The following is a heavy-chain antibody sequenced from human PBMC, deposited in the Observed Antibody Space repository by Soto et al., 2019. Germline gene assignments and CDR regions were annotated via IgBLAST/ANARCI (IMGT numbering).Heavy chain of an antibody. CDR3: ARRWGEGRVDY. V-gene: IGHV4-4*02. CDR1: GGSISSSNW. CDR2: IYHSGNT. Sequence: QVPLQESGPGLVKPSGTLSLTCAVSGGSISSSNWWSWVRQPPGKGLEWIGEIYHSGNTNYNPSLKSRVTMAVDKSRNQFSLKLSSVTAADTAVYYCARRWGEGRVDYWGQGTLVTVSS. D-gene: IGHD3-10*01. J-gene: IGHJ4*02.